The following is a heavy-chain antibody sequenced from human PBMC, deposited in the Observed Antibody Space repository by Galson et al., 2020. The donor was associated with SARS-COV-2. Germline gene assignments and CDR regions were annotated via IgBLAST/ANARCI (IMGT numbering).Heavy chain of an antibody. V-gene: IGHV3-30*01. Sequence: GESLKISCAASGFTFSSYAMHWVRQAPGKGLEWVAVISYDGSNKYYADSVKGRFTISRDNSKNTLYLQMNSLRAEDTAVYYCASSLLENFDYWGQGTLVTVSS. CDR2: ISYDGSNK. CDR3: ASSLLENFDY. J-gene: IGHJ4*02. D-gene: IGHD1-1*01. CDR1: GFTFSSYA.